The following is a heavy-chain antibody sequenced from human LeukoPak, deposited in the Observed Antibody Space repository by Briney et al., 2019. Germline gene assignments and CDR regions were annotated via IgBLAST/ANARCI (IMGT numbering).Heavy chain of an antibody. CDR1: GFTFNNAW. Sequence: GGTLRLSCAASGFTFNNAWMSWVRQAPGKGREWVGRIKTKSDGETTDYAAPVKGRFTISRDDSENTLYLQMNSLKTEDTAVYYCTTLVGYNFRYWGQGTLVTVSS. J-gene: IGHJ4*02. CDR2: IKTKSDGETT. D-gene: IGHD5-24*01. CDR3: TTLVGYNFRY. V-gene: IGHV3-15*01.